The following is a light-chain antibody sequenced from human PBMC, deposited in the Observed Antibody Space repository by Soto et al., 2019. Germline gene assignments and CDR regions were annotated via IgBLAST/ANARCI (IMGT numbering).Light chain of an antibody. CDR3: QSYDNSLSGYV. Sequence: QSVLTQPPSVSGAPGQRVTISCTGSSSNIGAGYDVHWYQQFPGKAPKLLIYGYINRPSGVPDRFSGSKSGTSPYLAITGLQAEDEADYYCQSYDNSLSGYVFGGGTKVTVL. CDR1: SSNIGAGYD. CDR2: GYI. V-gene: IGLV1-40*01. J-gene: IGLJ2*01.